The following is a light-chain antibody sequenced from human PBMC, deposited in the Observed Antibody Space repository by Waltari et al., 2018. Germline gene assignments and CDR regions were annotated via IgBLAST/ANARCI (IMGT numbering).Light chain of an antibody. Sequence: QSLLTQPPSISGAPGQRVTISCSGGSSNIGRNSVHWYAQVPGTTPKLLMYRSDQRPSGVSDRFSCSKSGTSASLAITGLLSADEADYICATWDDSLNAWIFGGGTRLTVL. J-gene: IGLJ2*01. CDR3: ATWDDSLNAWI. CDR1: SSNIGRNS. CDR2: RSD. V-gene: IGLV1-44*01.